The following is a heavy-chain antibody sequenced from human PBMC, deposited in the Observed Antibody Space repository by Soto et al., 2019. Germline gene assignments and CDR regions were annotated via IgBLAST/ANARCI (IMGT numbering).Heavy chain of an antibody. J-gene: IGHJ5*02. CDR2: IIPIFGTA. V-gene: IGHV1-69*06. Sequence: ASVKVSCKASGGTFSSYAISWVRQAPGQGLEWMGGIIPIFGTANYAQKFQGRVTITADTSKNQLSLKLTSMTAADTAVYYCARDMHAGFTHYFDPWGQGTLVTVSS. CDR3: ARDMHAGFTHYFDP. CDR1: GGTFSSYA. D-gene: IGHD1-26*01.